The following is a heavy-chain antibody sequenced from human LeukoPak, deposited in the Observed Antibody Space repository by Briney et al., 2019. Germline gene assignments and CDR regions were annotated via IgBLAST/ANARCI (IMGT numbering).Heavy chain of an antibody. CDR1: GVSISSGGYY. D-gene: IGHD6-6*01. CDR2: IYYSGST. J-gene: IGHJ4*02. V-gene: IGHV4-31*03. Sequence: NPSETLSLTCTVSGVSISSGGYYWSWIRQHPGKGLEWTGYIYYSGSTYYNPSLKSRVTISVDTSKNQFSLKLSSVTAADTAVYYCAREYSSSSLFDYWGQGTLVTVSS. CDR3: AREYSSSSLFDY.